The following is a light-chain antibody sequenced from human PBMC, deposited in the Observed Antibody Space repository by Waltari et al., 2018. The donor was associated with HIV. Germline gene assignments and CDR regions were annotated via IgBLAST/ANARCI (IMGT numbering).Light chain of an antibody. CDR3: GTSHSNSKTWV. V-gene: IGLV5-52*01. CDR2: SPSDANK. J-gene: IGLJ3*02. CDR1: SGFSVGDFW. Sequence: QPVLTQPSSHSASSGASVRLTCMLSSGFSVGDFWIRWYKQKQGTPPRYRLYSPSDANKGHGSRVPCGCSDANDASANAGLLRIAVPQPEDGADYYCGTSHSNSKTWVFGGGTKLTVL.